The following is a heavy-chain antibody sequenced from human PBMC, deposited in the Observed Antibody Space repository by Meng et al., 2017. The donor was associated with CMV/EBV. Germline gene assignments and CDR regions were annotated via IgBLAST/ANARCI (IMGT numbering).Heavy chain of an antibody. CDR3: ARGPEVDYGDYVGLDY. CDR2: IYTSGST. D-gene: IGHD4-17*01. J-gene: IGHJ4*02. Sequence: VQLPGAAPGLVKPSETLSLTCTVAGGSISSSYWSWIRQPAGKGLEWIGRIYTSGSTNYNPSLKSRVTMSVDTSKNQFSLKLSSVTAADTAVYYCARGPEVDYGDYVGLDYWGQGTLVTVSS. CDR1: GGSISSSY. V-gene: IGHV4-4*07.